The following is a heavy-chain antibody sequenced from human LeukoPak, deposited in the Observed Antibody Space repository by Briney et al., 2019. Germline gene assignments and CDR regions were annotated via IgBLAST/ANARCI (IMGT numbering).Heavy chain of an antibody. D-gene: IGHD1-26*01. J-gene: IGHJ4*02. Sequence: GGSLRLSCAASGFTFSKYWMYWVRQVPGKGRVWVSRINCDGRNTNYADSVKGRFTVSRDNSRNTLYLQMISLRAEDTAVYYCARDLRHEKWELRDCWGQGTLVTVSS. CDR2: INCDGRNT. V-gene: IGHV3-74*01. CDR1: GFTFSKYW. CDR3: ARDLRHEKWELRDC.